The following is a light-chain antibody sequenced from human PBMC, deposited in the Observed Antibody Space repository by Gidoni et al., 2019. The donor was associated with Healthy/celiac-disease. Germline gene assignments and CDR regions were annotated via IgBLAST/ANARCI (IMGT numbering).Light chain of an antibody. Sequence: EIVLTQSPGTLSLSPGERATLACRASQSVSSSYLAWYQQKPGQAPRLLIYGASSRATCIPDRLVGSGSGTDFTLTISRLEPEDFAVYYCQQYGSSPPWTFGQGTKVEIK. CDR2: GAS. CDR3: QQYGSSPPWT. J-gene: IGKJ1*01. V-gene: IGKV3-20*01. CDR1: QSVSSSY.